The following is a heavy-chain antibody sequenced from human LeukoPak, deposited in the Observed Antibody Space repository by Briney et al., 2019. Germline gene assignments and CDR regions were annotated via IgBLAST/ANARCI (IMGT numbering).Heavy chain of an antibody. J-gene: IGHJ4*02. CDR2: IYSGGST. CDR3: ARDNTRITMVRGVYDY. D-gene: IGHD3-10*01. CDR1: GFTVSSNY. Sequence: GGSLRLSCAASGFTVSSNYMSWVRQAPGKGLEWVSVIYSGGSTYYADSVKGRFTISRDNSKNTLYLQMNSLRAEDTAVYYCARDNTRITMVRGVYDYWGQGTLVTVSS. V-gene: IGHV3-53*01.